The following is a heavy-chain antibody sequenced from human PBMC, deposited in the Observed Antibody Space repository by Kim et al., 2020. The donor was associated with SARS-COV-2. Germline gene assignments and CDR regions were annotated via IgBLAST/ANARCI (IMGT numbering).Heavy chain of an antibody. D-gene: IGHD2-21*02. J-gene: IGHJ4*02. Sequence: TAYPASGKGRFTISRDDSKDRAYLQMNGLKTEDTAVYYCGKSDCGGDCYPHWGQGTLVTVSS. CDR2: T. CDR3: GKSDCGGDCYPH. V-gene: IGHV3-73*01.